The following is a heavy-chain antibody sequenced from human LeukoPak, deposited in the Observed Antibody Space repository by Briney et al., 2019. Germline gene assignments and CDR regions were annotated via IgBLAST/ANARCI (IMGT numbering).Heavy chain of an antibody. CDR2: IYTSGST. D-gene: IGHD3-22*01. Sequence: PSQTLSLTCTVSGGSISSGSYYWGWIRQPAGKGLEWIGRIYTSGSTNYNPSLKSRVTISVDTSKNQFSLKLSSVTAADTAVYYCARYPYYYDSSGYYYSRAYYYYYMDIWGKGTTVTVSS. V-gene: IGHV4-61*02. CDR1: GGSISSGSYY. CDR3: ARYPYYYDSSGYYYSRAYYYYYMDI. J-gene: IGHJ6*03.